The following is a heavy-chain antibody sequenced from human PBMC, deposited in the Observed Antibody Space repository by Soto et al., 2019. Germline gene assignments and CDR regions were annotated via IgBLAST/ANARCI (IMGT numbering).Heavy chain of an antibody. CDR1: GITLSCSGYS. V-gene: IGHV4-30-2*06. D-gene: IGHD3-16*02. Sequence: SVTLCLTCSVSGITLSCSGYSWSWIRQSPGKGLEWLGCISHLETTYYNPSFKSRLSLSIDRTRTQFSLSLSSMTAADTAVYYCARDRPYDYVWGSNRSFNGFDIWGQGTMVTVSS. CDR3: ARDRPYDYVWGSNRSFNGFDI. J-gene: IGHJ3*02. CDR2: ISHLETT.